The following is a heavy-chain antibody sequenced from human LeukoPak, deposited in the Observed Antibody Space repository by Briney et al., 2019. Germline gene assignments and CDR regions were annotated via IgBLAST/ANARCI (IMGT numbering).Heavy chain of an antibody. J-gene: IGHJ5*02. CDR1: EFTLGSMP. Sequence: PGGSRNSSVPASEFTLGSMPWGGAAQAQGKGWEGASPIGGSGGSTYYADSVKGRFTISRDNSKNTLYLQMNSLRAEDTAVYYCAKMRYYYGSGSYYNTWGQGTLVTVSS. CDR2: IGGSGGST. CDR3: AKMRYYYGSGSYYNT. D-gene: IGHD3-10*01. V-gene: IGHV3-23*01.